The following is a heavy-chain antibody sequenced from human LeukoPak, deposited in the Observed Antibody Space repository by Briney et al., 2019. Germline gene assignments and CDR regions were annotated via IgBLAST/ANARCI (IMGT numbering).Heavy chain of an antibody. Sequence: SETLSLTCTVSGGSISYYYWSWIRQPPGKGLEWIGYIYYSGSTNYSPSLKSRVTISIDTSKNQFSQNLTSVTAADMAVYYCARQSNYYYYGMDVWGQGTTVTVSS. CDR3: ARQSNYYYYGMDV. J-gene: IGHJ6*02. CDR1: GGSISYYY. V-gene: IGHV4-59*08. CDR2: IYYSGST.